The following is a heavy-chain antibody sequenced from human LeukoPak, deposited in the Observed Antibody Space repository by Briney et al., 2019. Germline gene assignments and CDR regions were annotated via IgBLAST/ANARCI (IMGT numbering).Heavy chain of an antibody. CDR2: IKPKTDGETT. Sequence: GGSLRLSCAASGFTFSNAYMNWVRQAPGKGLEWVGRIKPKTDGETTEYAAPVKDRFSISRDDSKSMMYLQMNSLKTEDTAVYYCTTEHYYYGMDVWGQGTTVTVSS. CDR3: TTEHYYYGMDV. J-gene: IGHJ6*02. CDR1: GFTFSNAY. V-gene: IGHV3-15*07.